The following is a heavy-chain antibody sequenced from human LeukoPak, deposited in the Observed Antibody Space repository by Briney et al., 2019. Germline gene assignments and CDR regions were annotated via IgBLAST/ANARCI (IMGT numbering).Heavy chain of an antibody. CDR1: GGSISNNY. V-gene: IGHV4-59*08. D-gene: IGHD6-19*01. CDR3: AKYGGSGWVNDY. Sequence: PSETLSLTCTVSGGSISNNYWTWIRQPPGKGLEYIGYIYYTGGTNYNPSLKSRVTISVDTSKNRFSLKLSSVTAADTAVYFCAKYGGSGWVNDYWGQGTLVTVSS. CDR2: IYYTGGT. J-gene: IGHJ4*02.